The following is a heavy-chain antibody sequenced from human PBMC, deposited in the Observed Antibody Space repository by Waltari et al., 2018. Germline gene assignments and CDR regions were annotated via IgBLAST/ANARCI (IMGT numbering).Heavy chain of an antibody. V-gene: IGHV1-69*01. Sequence: QVQLGQSGAEVKKLGPSVKVSCRASGGTFSSYALSWVRQAPGQGLEWMGGIIPIFGTANYAQKFQGRVTITADESTSTAYMELSSLRSEDTAVYYCASEPGDGNDYWGQGTLVTVSS. CDR2: IIPIFGTA. D-gene: IGHD3-16*01. CDR1: GGTFSSYA. J-gene: IGHJ4*02. CDR3: ASEPGDGNDY.